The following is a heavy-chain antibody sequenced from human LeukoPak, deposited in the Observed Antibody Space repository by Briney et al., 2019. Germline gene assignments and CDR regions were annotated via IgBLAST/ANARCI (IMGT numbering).Heavy chain of an antibody. CDR3: ARAGRYDLSYFDY. CDR1: GFTVSSND. D-gene: IGHD5-12*01. Sequence: GGSLRLSCAASGFTVSSNDMSWVRQAPGKGLEWVSVIYSGGSTYYSDAVKGRFTISRDNSKNTLYLKMNSLRAEDTAVYYCARAGRYDLSYFDYWGQGTLVTVSS. CDR2: IYSGGST. V-gene: IGHV3-66*01. J-gene: IGHJ4*02.